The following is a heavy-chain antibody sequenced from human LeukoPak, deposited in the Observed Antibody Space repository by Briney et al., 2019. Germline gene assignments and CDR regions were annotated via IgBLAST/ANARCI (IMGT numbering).Heavy chain of an antibody. V-gene: IGHV3-21*01. CDR3: ARRVVIKRGVHFDY. J-gene: IGHJ4*02. Sequence: GGSLRLSCAASGFTFSSYSMNWVRQAPGKGLEWVSSISSSSSYIYYADSVKGRFTISRDNAKNSLYLQMNSLRAEDTAVYYCARRVVIKRGVHFDYWGQGTLVTVSS. D-gene: IGHD1-1*01. CDR1: GFTFSSYS. CDR2: ISSSSSYI.